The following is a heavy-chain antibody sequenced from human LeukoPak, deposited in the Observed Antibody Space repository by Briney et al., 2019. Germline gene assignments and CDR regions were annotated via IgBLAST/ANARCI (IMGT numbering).Heavy chain of an antibody. Sequence: SGGSLRLSCAASGFTFRNHWMHWVRQAPGKGLVWVSRISTDGTATTYADSVKGRFSASRDNAKNTLYLQLDSLRAEDTAVYYCAREVIETAYFDYWGQGTLVAVSS. CDR3: AREVIETAYFDY. J-gene: IGHJ4*02. D-gene: IGHD2-21*01. CDR1: GFTFRNHW. CDR2: ISTDGTAT. V-gene: IGHV3-74*01.